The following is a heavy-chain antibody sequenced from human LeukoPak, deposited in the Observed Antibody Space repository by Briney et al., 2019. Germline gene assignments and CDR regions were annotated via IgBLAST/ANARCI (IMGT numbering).Heavy chain of an antibody. J-gene: IGHJ5*02. Sequence: ASVKVSCKASGYTFTGYYMHWVRQAPGQGLEWMGWINPSSGDTNSVQKLQDRVTMTRDTSLNTAYMELSRLRSDDTAAYYCAREILRRGWFDTWGQGTLITVSS. CDR1: GYTFTGYY. V-gene: IGHV1-2*02. CDR2: INPSSGDT. D-gene: IGHD3-16*01. CDR3: AREILRRGWFDT.